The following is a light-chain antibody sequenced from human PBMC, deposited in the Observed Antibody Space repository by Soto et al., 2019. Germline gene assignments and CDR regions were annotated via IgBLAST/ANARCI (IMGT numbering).Light chain of an antibody. CDR3: QKYNSAPLT. CDR2: ATS. J-gene: IGKJ4*01. V-gene: IGKV1-27*01. Sequence: DIQMTQSPSSLSASVGDRVTITCRASQDIKNYLAWYQQGAGKVPKLLIYATSTLRSGVPSRFSGSGSGTDFTLTISSLQPEDVATYYCQKYNSAPLTFGGGTKVDIK. CDR1: QDIKNY.